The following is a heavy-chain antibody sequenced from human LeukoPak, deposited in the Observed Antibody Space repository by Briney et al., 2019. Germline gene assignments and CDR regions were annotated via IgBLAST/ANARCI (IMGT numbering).Heavy chain of an antibody. D-gene: IGHD5-12*01. Sequence: PGGSLRLSCAASGFTFSSYSMNWVRQAPGKGLEWVSSISSSSSYIYYADSVKGRFTISRDNAKNSLYLQMNSLRAEDTAVYYCAKAQIVATRYYFDYWGQGTLVTVSS. J-gene: IGHJ4*02. CDR2: ISSSSSYI. V-gene: IGHV3-21*01. CDR1: GFTFSSYS. CDR3: AKAQIVATRYYFDY.